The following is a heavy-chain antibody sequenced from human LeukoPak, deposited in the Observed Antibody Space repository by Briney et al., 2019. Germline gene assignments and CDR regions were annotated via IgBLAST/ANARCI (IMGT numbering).Heavy chain of an antibody. Sequence: GGSLRLSCAASGFTFSSYSMNWVRQAPGKGLEWVSSISSSSSYIYYADSVKGRFTISRDNAKNSLYLQMNSLRAEDTAVYYCARGRYSYGSPTAFDYWGQGTLVTVSP. J-gene: IGHJ4*02. CDR3: ARGRYSYGSPTAFDY. CDR2: ISSSSSYI. CDR1: GFTFSSYS. V-gene: IGHV3-21*01. D-gene: IGHD5-18*01.